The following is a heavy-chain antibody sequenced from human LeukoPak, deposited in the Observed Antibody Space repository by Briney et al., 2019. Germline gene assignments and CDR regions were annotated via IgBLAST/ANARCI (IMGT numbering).Heavy chain of an antibody. CDR1: GGSISRSSYY. J-gene: IGHJ5*02. CDR3: AYSYGYWYNWFDP. D-gene: IGHD5-18*01. Sequence: SETLSLTCTVSGGSISRSSYYWGWIRQPPGKGLEWIGSIYYSGSTNYNPSLKSRVTISVDTSKNQFSLKLSSVTAADTAVYYCAYSYGYWYNWFDPWGQGTLVTVSS. V-gene: IGHV4-39*07. CDR2: IYYSGST.